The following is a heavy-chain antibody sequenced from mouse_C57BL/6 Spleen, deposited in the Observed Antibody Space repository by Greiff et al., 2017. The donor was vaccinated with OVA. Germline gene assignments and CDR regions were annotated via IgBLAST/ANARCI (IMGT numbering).Heavy chain of an antibody. CDR3: ASYGWFAY. J-gene: IGHJ3*01. Sequence: DVHLVESGGGLVKPGGSLKLSCAASGFTFSDYGMHWVRPAPEKGLEWVAYISSGSSTIYYADTVKGRFTISRDNAKNTLFLQMTSLRSEDTAMYYCASYGWFAYWGQGTLVTVSA. V-gene: IGHV5-17*01. CDR1: GFTFSDYG. D-gene: IGHD1-1*01. CDR2: ISSGSSTI.